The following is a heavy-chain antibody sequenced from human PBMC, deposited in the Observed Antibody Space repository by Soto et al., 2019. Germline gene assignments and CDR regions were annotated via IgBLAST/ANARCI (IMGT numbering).Heavy chain of an antibody. D-gene: IGHD1-26*01. CDR2: IYYSGSS. CDR1: GGSISSYY. J-gene: IGHJ4*02. CDR3: ARYSGTYYVY. Sequence: QVQLQESGPGLVKPSETLSLTCTVSGGSISSYYWSWIRHPPGKGLEWIGFIYYSGSSSYNPSLKSRVTISVDTSNNQFSLKLSSVTAADTAVYYCARYSGTYYVYWGQGILVTVSS. V-gene: IGHV4-59*01.